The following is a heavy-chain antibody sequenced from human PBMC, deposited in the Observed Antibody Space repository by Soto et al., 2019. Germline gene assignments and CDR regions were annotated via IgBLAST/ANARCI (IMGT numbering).Heavy chain of an antibody. CDR1: GDYVTSNVW. CDR3: ARDAAVPGESDRFDY. D-gene: IGHD6-19*01. Sequence: SETLSLTCAVSGDYVTSNVWWSWIRQPPGRELEWIGEAYHNGLTDYNPSLKSRVTMSVDTSKNEFSLKLTSLTAADTAIYYCARDAAVPGESDRFDYWGQGILVTVS. CDR2: AYHNGLT. J-gene: IGHJ4*02. V-gene: IGHV4-4*02.